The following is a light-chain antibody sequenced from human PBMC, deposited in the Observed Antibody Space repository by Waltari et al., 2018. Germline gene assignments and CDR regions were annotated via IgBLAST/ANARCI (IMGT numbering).Light chain of an antibody. V-gene: IGKV4-1*01. CDR3: HHYYIPPLT. J-gene: IGKJ5*01. Sequence: DIVMTQSPDFLAVSLGGRATINCKSSQSLFSTSNSKTYISWYQQKPGQPPKLLIYWASTRGSGVPDRFSGSGSGTDFTLTISSLQAEDVAVYYCHHYYIPPLTFGQGTRLEIK. CDR1: QSLFSTSNSKTY. CDR2: WAS.